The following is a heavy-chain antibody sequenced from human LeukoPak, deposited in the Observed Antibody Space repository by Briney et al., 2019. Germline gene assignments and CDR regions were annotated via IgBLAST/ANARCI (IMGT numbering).Heavy chain of an antibody. CDR3: ARGHFNDRFGYTTWFDT. Sequence: PGGSLRLSCAASGFTFSSYGMHWVRQAPGKGLEWVSVISYDGSNKYYADSVKGRFTISRDNSKNTLYLQMNSLRAEDTAVYYCARGHFNDRFGYTTWFDTWGQGTLVTVSS. CDR2: ISYDGSNK. D-gene: IGHD1-1*01. J-gene: IGHJ5*02. V-gene: IGHV3-30*03. CDR1: GFTFSSYG.